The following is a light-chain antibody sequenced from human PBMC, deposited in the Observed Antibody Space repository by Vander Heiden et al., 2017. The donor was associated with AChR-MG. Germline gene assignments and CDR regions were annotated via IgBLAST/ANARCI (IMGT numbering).Light chain of an antibody. CDR2: QDS. J-gene: IGLJ2*01. CDR1: TLGDKY. V-gene: IGLV3-1*01. CDR3: QAWDSSTSGV. Sequence: SSELTQPPSVSVSPCQTATITCSGATLGDKYAGWYQQKPGQSAVLVIYQDSKRPAGIPERFAGSNSGNTATLTSSGTQAMDEADYYCQAWDSSTSGVFGGGTKLTVL.